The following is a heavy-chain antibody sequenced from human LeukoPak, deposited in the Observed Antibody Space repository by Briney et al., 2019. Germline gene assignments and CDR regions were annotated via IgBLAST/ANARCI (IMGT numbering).Heavy chain of an antibody. CDR1: GGSFSGYY. CDR2: INHSGST. CDR3: ARGADVAFDI. V-gene: IGHV4-34*01. J-gene: IGHJ3*02. Sequence: SETLSLTCAVYGGSFSGYYWSWIRQPPGKGLEWIGEINHSGSTNYNPSLKSRVTISVDTSKNQFSLKLSSVTAADTAVYYCARGADVAFDIWGQGTMVTVSS.